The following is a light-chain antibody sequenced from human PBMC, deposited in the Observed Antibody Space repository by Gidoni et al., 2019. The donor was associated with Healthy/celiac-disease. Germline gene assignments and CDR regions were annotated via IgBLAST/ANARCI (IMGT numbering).Light chain of an antibody. CDR1: QSISRY. Sequence: DIQITQSPSSLSASVGDRVTITCRASQSISRYVNWYQQKPGKAPKLLIYAASSLQSGVPSMFSGSGSGTDFTLTISSLQPEDVATYYCQQSYSTPLTFGGGTKVEIK. J-gene: IGKJ4*01. CDR3: QQSYSTPLT. CDR2: AAS. V-gene: IGKV1-39*01.